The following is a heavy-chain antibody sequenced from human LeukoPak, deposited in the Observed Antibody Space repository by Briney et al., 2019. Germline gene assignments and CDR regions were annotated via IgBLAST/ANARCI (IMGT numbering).Heavy chain of an antibody. D-gene: IGHD1-26*01. CDR1: GFMFSDYG. CDR3: ARDSVGIPTDFDF. V-gene: IGHV3-33*01. J-gene: IGHJ4*02. CDR2: MWNNGNNR. Sequence: GGSLRLSCAASGFMFSDYGMHWVRQAPGKGLEWVAVMWNNGNNRYADSVRGRFTISRDDSKSTLYLQMDSLRVDDTAVYFCARDSVGIPTDFDFWGQGTLVTVSS.